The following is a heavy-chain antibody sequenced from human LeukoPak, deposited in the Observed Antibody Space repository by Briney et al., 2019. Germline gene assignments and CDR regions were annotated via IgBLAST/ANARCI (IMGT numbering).Heavy chain of an antibody. CDR2: TRNKANSYTT. CDR3: ARAVARGVTNPFDY. Sequence: GGSLRLSCAASGFTFTDHYMDWVRQAPGKGLEWVGRTRNKANSYTTEYAASVKGRLTISRDDSKNPLYLQMNSLRAEDTAVYYCARAVARGVTNPFDYWGQGTLVTVSS. CDR1: GFTFTDHY. D-gene: IGHD3-10*01. V-gene: IGHV3-72*01. J-gene: IGHJ4*02.